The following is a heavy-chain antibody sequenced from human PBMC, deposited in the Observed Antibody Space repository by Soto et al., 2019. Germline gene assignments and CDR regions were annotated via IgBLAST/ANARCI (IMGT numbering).Heavy chain of an antibody. CDR1: GFTFSRYV. CDR2: ISKDGNSK. Sequence: QVQLVESGGGVVQPGRSLRVSCAASGFTFSRYVMHWVRQAPGKGLEWVAVISKDGNSKHYADSVNGRFTISRDNPKNTLYLQMSSLRAEDTAVYYCAGSYCGDDCALDYWGKGTLVTVSS. D-gene: IGHD2-21*02. J-gene: IGHJ4*02. V-gene: IGHV3-30-3*01. CDR3: AGSYCGDDCALDY.